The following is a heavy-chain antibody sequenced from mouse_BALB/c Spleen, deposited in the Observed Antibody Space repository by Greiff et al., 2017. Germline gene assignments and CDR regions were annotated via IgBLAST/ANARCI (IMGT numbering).Heavy chain of an antibody. Sequence: VKLVESGAELMKPGASVKISCKATGYTFSSYWIEWVKQRPGHGLEWIGEILPGSGSTNYNEKFKGKATFTADTSSNTAYMQLSSLTSEDSAVYYCARGGSSPSFAYWGQGTLVTVSA. CDR1: GYTFSSYW. CDR2: ILPGSGST. CDR3: ARGGSSPSFAY. J-gene: IGHJ3*01. D-gene: IGHD1-1*01. V-gene: IGHV1-9*01.